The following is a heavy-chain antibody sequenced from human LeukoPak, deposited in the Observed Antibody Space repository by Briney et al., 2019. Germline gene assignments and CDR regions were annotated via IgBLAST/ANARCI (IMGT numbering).Heavy chain of an antibody. Sequence: ASVKVSCKASGYTFNSYYMHWVRQGPGQGLEWMGIINPSDDSTRYAQKFQGRVTMTKDTSTNTVYMDLSSLSSDDTAVYYCARSRVVVDIPYDRERLDYWGQGTLVTVSS. CDR2: INPSDDST. J-gene: IGHJ4*02. CDR3: ARSRVVVDIPYDRERLDY. CDR1: GYTFNSYY. D-gene: IGHD2-15*01. V-gene: IGHV1-46*02.